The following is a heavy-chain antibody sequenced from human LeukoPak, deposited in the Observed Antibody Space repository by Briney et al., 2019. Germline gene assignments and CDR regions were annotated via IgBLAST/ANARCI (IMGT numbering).Heavy chain of an antibody. V-gene: IGHV4-34*01. D-gene: IGHD6-13*01. Sequence: SKTLSLTCAVYGGSFSDYYWSWIRQPPGKGLEWIGEINHSGSTNYNPSLKSRVTISVDTSKNQFSLKLTSVTAADTAVYYCARGGSSSWYWLVHWGQGTLVTVSS. CDR3: ARGGSSSWYWLVH. J-gene: IGHJ5*02. CDR1: GGSFSDYY. CDR2: INHSGST.